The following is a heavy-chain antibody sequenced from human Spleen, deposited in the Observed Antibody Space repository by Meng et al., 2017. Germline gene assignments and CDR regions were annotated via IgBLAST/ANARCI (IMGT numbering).Heavy chain of an antibody. CDR3: ARALGSGWFGELLPPE. D-gene: IGHD3-10*01. Sequence: GESLKISCAASGFTFSSYGMHWVRQAPGKGLEWVAVIWYDGSNKYYADSVKGRFTISRDNSKNTLYLQMNSLRAEDTAVYYCARALGSGWFGELLPPEWGQGTLVTVSS. J-gene: IGHJ4*02. V-gene: IGHV3-33*01. CDR1: GFTFSSYG. CDR2: IWYDGSNK.